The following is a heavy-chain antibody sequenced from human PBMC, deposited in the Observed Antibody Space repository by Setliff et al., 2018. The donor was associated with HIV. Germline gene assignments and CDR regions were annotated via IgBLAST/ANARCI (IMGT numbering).Heavy chain of an antibody. CDR3: AKGDPFGDWASDY. Sequence: GASVKVSCKTSGYTFKSYDINWVRQAPGQRPEWMARINAGNGNREYSPKFQGRVTITADTSASTMYMELSSLRSEDTAVYYCAKGDPFGDWASDYWGQGTLVTVSS. CDR1: GYTFKSYD. J-gene: IGHJ4*02. CDR2: INAGNGNR. D-gene: IGHD3-16*01. V-gene: IGHV1-3*01.